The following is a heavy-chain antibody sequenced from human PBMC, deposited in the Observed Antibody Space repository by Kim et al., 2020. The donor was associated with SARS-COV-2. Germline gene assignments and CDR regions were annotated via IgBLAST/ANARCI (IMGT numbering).Heavy chain of an antibody. J-gene: IGHJ6*02. CDR1: GGSISSSIYY. CDR2: IYNDGRT. D-gene: IGHD3-16*01. CDR3: ARLGNAYTQDGMDV. V-gene: IGHV4-39*01. Sequence: SETLSLNCIVSGGSISSSIYYWGWIRQPPGKGLEWIGSIYNDGRTYYNPSLNSRVTISVDTSKNQFSLKLSSVTAPDTAVYYCARLGNAYTQDGMDVWGQGTTVIVSS.